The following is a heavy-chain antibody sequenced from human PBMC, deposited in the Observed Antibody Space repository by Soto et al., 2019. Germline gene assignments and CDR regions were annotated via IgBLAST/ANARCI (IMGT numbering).Heavy chain of an antibody. V-gene: IGHV1-8*01. J-gene: IGHJ3*02. CDR3: ARGRYYGSGGYLRNAFDI. D-gene: IGHD3-10*01. CDR2: MNPNSGNT. CDR1: GYTFTSYD. Sequence: QVQLVQSGAEVKKPGASVKVSCKASGYTFTSYDINWVRQATEQGLEWMGWMNPNSGNTGYEQKFQGRVTMTRNTAISTAYMELSSLRSEDTAVYYCARGRYYGSGGYLRNAFDIWGQGTMVTVSS.